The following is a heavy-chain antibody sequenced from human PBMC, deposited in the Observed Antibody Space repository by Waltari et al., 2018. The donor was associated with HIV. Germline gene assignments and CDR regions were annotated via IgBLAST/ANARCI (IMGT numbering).Heavy chain of an antibody. V-gene: IGHV4-39*01. D-gene: IGHD2-15*01. CDR3: ARRPYCSSASCYPSDARGAFDI. CDR2: IYYSGIT. Sequence: QLPLQQSGPGLVKPSETLSPICTVSGGSITTSGYYWRWIRQPPGNGLERIGSIYYSGITYHNPSLKSRVTISADTSRNQFSLWLSSVTAADTAVYYCARRPYCSSASCYPSDARGAFDIWGQGTMVTVSS. CDR1: GGSITTSGYY. J-gene: IGHJ3*02.